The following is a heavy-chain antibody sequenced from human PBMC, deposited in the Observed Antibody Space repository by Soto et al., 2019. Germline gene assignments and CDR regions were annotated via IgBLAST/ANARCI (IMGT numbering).Heavy chain of an antibody. Sequence: SETLSLTCTVSGDSVTSGNYYWSWIRQPPGKGLEWIGYIYYSGNTNYSPSLKSRVTMSLDRSNNQFSLNLSSVTAADTAVYYCATWEYENNAWKETWGQGTLVTVSS. CDR2: IYYSGNT. CDR1: GDSVTSGNYY. CDR3: ATWEYENNAWKET. J-gene: IGHJ5*02. D-gene: IGHD1-26*01. V-gene: IGHV4-61*01.